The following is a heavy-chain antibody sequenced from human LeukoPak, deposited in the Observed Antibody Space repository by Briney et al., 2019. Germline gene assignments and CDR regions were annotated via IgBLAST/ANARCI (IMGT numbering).Heavy chain of an antibody. V-gene: IGHV3-23*01. CDR2: ISGSGGGT. D-gene: IGHD2-2*01. CDR3: AKTTRSRYCSSTSCLLDY. CDR1: GFTFSSYA. Sequence: GGSLRLSCAASGFTFSSYAMSWVRQGPGKGLEWVSAISGSGGGTYYADSVKGRFTISRDNSKNTLYLQMNSLRAEDTAVYYCAKTTRSRYCSSTSCLLDYWGQGTLVTVSS. J-gene: IGHJ4*02.